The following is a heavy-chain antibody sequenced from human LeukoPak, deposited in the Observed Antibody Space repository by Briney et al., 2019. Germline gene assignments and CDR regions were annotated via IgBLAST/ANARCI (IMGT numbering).Heavy chain of an antibody. J-gene: IGHJ4*02. CDR1: GYTFSKYG. V-gene: IGHV1-18*01. D-gene: IGHD2-2*01. Sequence: ASVKVSCKASGYTFSKYGISWVRQAPGQGLEWMGWISGYNAYTHYAQKLQGRVTMTTDTSTSTAYMELRSLRSDDTAVYYCARDRRLDYQLPADNWGQGTLVTVSS. CDR2: ISGYNAYT. CDR3: ARDRRLDYQLPADN.